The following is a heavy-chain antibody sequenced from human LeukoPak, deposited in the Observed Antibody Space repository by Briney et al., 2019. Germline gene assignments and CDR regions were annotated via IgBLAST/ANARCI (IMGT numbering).Heavy chain of an antibody. CDR2: IYTSGST. J-gene: IGHJ4*02. D-gene: IGHD6-13*01. V-gene: IGHV4-61*02. CDR1: GGSISSGSYY. CDR3: ARDRPGGSSLDY. Sequence: SQTLSLTCTVSGGSISSGSYYWGWIRPPAGKGLEWIGRIYTSGSTNYNPSLNSRVTISLETSKNQFSLNLSSVTAADTAVYYCARDRPGGSSLDYWGQGILVTVSS.